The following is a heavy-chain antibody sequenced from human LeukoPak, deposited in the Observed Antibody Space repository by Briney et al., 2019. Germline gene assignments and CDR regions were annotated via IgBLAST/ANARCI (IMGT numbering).Heavy chain of an antibody. D-gene: IGHD3-10*01. CDR2: IYPGDSDT. CDR3: ARGGSGSYYTGGNALR. V-gene: IGHV5-51*01. CDR1: GYSFTSYW. J-gene: IGHJ4*02. Sequence: GESLKISCKGSGYSFTSYWIGWVRQMPGKGLEWMGIIYPGDSDTRYSPSFQGQVTISADKSISTAYLQWSSMKASDTAMYYCARGGSGSYYTGGNALRWGQGTLVTVSS.